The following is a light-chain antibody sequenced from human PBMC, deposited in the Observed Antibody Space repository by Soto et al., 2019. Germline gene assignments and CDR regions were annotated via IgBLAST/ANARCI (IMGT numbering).Light chain of an antibody. CDR2: DTS. CDR3: QHTIKWPPT. Sequence: EMVMTQSPACLSWTPLEVVTGCVRASQSVNRQVLWYQHRPGQAPRLLIYDTSARAAGIPARFSGSGSATEFTLTISSLQSEDFALYYCQHTIKWPPTFGQGTKVDI. J-gene: IGKJ1*01. CDR1: QSVNRQ. V-gene: IGKV3-15*01.